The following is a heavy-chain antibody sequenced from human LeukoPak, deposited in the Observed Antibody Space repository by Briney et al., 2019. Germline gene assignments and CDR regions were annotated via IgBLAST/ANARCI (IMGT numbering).Heavy chain of an antibody. J-gene: IGHJ4*02. CDR2: IYTRGST. D-gene: IGHD3-9*01. V-gene: IGHV4-61*02. CDR3: ARGGILTGYYVYFDY. CDR1: GGSISSGSYY. Sequence: SETLSLTCTVSGGSISSGSYYWSWIRQPAGKGLEWIGRIYTRGSTNYNPSLKSRVTISVDTSKNQFSLKLSSVTAADTAVYYCARGGILTGYYVYFDYWGQGTLVTVSS.